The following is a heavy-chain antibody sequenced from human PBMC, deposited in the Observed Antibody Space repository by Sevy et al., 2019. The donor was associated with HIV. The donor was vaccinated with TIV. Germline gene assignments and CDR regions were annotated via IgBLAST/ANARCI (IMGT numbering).Heavy chain of an antibody. CDR2: IHYSGRT. Sequence: SENLSLTCSVSGGSISSHSYYWTWIRQHPGKGLEWIGYIHYSGRTYYNPSLNSRVTISLNTSKNQFSLRLRSVTAADTAVYYCARDHGYSNGWFPYYYYYGMDVWGPGTTVTVSS. J-gene: IGHJ6*02. CDR1: GGSISSHSYY. V-gene: IGHV4-31*03. CDR3: ARDHGYSNGWFPYYYYYGMDV. D-gene: IGHD6-19*01.